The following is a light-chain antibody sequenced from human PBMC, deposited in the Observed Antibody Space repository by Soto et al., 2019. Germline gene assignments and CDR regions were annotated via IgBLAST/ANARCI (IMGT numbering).Light chain of an antibody. CDR3: QQYKDYVYT. Sequence: DIQLTQTPSTLSASIGDRVTITCRASQSLSGWLAWYQQTPGKAPKLLISDVSTLERGVPSRFSGSGSATEFTLTISGLQPDDFATYYCQQYKDYVYTFGQGTKVESK. V-gene: IGKV1-5*01. CDR1: QSLSGW. J-gene: IGKJ2*01. CDR2: DVS.